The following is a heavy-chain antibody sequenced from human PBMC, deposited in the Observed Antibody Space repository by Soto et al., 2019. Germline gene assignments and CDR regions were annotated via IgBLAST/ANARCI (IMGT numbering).Heavy chain of an antibody. CDR2: MNPKTGNI. Sequence: QVRLVQSGAEVKRPGASVQVSCRASGYTFVDYALHWVRQAPGQGLEWVGWMNPKTGNIKSSHKFEDRVSRTRDTATSTAYMELSGLRSEDTAVYFCTREAVVAENWFDPWGQGTLVTVSS. D-gene: IGHD3-22*01. J-gene: IGHJ5*02. V-gene: IGHV1-3*01. CDR3: TREAVVAENWFDP. CDR1: GYTFVDYA.